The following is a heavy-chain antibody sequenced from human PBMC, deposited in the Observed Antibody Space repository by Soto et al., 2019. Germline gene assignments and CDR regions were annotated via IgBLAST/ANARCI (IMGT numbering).Heavy chain of an antibody. J-gene: IGHJ4*02. D-gene: IGHD6-13*01. CDR1: DDFISSYY. CDR2: VSTNGAT. CDR3: ARLTTSSGWSLFDS. Sequence: SETLSLTCTVSDDFISSYYWNWIRQPAGKGLEWIGRVSTNGATNYNPSLASRVAMSVDTSKKQFTLNLRSLTAADTARYYCARLTTSSGWSLFDSWGQGMLVTVPQ. V-gene: IGHV4-4*07.